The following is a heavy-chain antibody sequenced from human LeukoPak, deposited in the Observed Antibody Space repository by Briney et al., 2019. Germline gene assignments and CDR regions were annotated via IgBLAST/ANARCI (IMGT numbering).Heavy chain of an antibody. J-gene: IGHJ4*02. CDR2: IYHSGNT. Sequence: KTSETLSLTCIVSGYSISSGYYWGWIRQRPGKGLEYIGSIYHSGNTYYNSSLKSRVTISVDTSKNHFSLKLTSVTAADTAVYYCARIGGDLQDSWGQGTLVTVSS. V-gene: IGHV4-38-2*02. CDR3: ARIGGDLQDS. CDR1: GYSISSGYY. D-gene: IGHD3-16*01.